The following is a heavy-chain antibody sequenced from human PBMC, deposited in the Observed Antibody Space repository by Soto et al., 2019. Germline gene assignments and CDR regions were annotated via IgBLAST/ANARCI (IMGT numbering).Heavy chain of an antibody. V-gene: IGHV5-51*01. CDR1: GYGFTSFW. CDR3: ARSGYSYGYGSPYYYYYGMDV. D-gene: IGHD5-18*01. CDR2: IYPGDSDT. J-gene: IGHJ6*02. Sequence: PGESLKISCKASGYGFTSFWISWVRQMPGKGLEWMGIIYPGDSDTRYSPSFQGQVTISADKSISTAYLQWSSLKASDTAMYYCARSGYSYGYGSPYYYYYGMDVWGQGTTVTVSS.